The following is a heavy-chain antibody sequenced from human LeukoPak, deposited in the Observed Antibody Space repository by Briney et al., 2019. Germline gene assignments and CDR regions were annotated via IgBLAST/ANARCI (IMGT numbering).Heavy chain of an antibody. J-gene: IGHJ5*02. Sequence: PSETLCLTCTVSGGSISSYYWSWIRQPPGKGLEWIGYIYTSGSTNYNPSLKSRVTISVDTSKNQFSLKLSSVTAADTAVYYGARAPGWFDPWGQGTLVTVSS. V-gene: IGHV4-4*09. CDR3: ARAPGWFDP. CDR2: IYTSGST. CDR1: GGSISSYY.